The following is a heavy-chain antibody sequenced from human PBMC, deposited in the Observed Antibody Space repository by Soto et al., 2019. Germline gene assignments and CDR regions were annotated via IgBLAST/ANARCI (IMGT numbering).Heavy chain of an antibody. J-gene: IGHJ6*02. Sequence: PGGSLRLSCAASGFTFSSYDMHWVRQATGKGLEWVSAIGTAGDTYYPGSVKGRFTISRENAKNSLYLQMNSLRAEDTAVYYCARTQSYYYYYGMDVWGQGTTVTVSS. CDR2: IGTAGDT. V-gene: IGHV3-13*01. CDR1: GFTFSSYD. CDR3: ARTQSYYYYYGMDV.